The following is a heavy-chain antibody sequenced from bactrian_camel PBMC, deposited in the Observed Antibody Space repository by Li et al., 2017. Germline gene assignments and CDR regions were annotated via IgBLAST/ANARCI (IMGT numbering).Heavy chain of an antibody. V-gene: IGHV3-2*01. CDR2: IYSDGSNT. CDR1: GRYTGCLYD. CDR3: ATYYVGMWYFNY. Sequence: HVQLVESGGGSVQAGGSLRLSCAASGRYTGCLYDMSWYCQAPGKGLEWVSSIYSDGSNTYYVDSVKGRFTVSRDNVENTVYLQMNSLKSEDTALYYCATYYVGMWYFNYWGQGTQVTVS. J-gene: IGHJ4*01. D-gene: IGHD2*01.